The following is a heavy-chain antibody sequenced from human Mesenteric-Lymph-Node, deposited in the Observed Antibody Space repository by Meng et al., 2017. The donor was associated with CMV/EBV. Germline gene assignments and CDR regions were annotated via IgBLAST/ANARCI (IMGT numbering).Heavy chain of an antibody. CDR3: ARDRSPPYCSSASCPGVGMDV. D-gene: IGHD2-2*01. J-gene: IGHJ6*02. Sequence: GESLKISCAASGFTFSSYAMHWVRQAPGKGLEWVAVISYDGSNKYYADSVKGRFTISRDNSKNTLYLQMNSLRAEDTAVYYCARDRSPPYCSSASCPGVGMDVWGQGTTVTVSS. CDR2: ISYDGSNK. V-gene: IGHV3-30*04. CDR1: GFTFSSYA.